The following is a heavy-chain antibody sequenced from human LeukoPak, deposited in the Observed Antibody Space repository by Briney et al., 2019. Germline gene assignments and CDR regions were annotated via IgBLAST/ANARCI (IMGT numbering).Heavy chain of an antibody. CDR3: ARAQKYGSGSYYKGMDV. D-gene: IGHD3-10*01. CDR1: GGSFSGHY. V-gene: IGHV4-34*01. J-gene: IGHJ6*02. Sequence: SETLSLTCAVYGGSFSGHYWSWIRQPPGKGLEWIGEINHSGSTNYNPSLKSRVTISVDTSKNQFSLKLSSVTAADTAVYYCARAQKYGSGSYYKGMDVWGQGTTVTVSS. CDR2: INHSGST.